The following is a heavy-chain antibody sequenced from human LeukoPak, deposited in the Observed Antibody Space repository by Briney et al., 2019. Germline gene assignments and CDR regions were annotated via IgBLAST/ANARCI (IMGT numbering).Heavy chain of an antibody. CDR3: ARDSIAAAGDYYYGMDV. D-gene: IGHD6-13*01. J-gene: IGHJ6*02. CDR1: GVTFSSYG. V-gene: IGHV3-33*01. CDR2: IWYDGSNK. Sequence: GGSLRLSCAASGVTFSSYGMRWVRQAPGKGLEWVAVIWYDGSNKYYADSVKGRFTSSRENSKNTLYLQMNSLRAEDTAVYYCARDSIAAAGDYYYGMDVWGQGTTVTVSS.